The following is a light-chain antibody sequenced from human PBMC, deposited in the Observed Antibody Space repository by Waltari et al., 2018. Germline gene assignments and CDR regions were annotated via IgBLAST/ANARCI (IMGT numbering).Light chain of an antibody. CDR2: AAS. CDR3: QQSYSTPPYT. CDR1: QSITNY. V-gene: IGKV1-39*01. J-gene: IGKJ2*01. Sequence: DIQITQSPSSLSASVGDRVTITCRARQSITNYLNWYQHKPGKAPKLLISAASSLQSGVPSRFSGSGSGTDFTLTISGLQPEDFATYYCQQSYSTPPYTFGQGTKLEIK.